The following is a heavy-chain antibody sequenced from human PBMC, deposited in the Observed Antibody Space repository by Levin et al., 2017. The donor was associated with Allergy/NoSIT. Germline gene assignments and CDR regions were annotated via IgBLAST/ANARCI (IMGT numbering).Heavy chain of an antibody. CDR1: GFTFSNAW. J-gene: IGHJ3*02. D-gene: IGHD3-22*01. V-gene: IGHV3-15*01. Sequence: NSGGSLRLSCAASGFTFSNAWMSWVRQAPGKGLEWVGRIKSKTDGGTTDYAAPVKGRFTISRDDSKNTLYLQMNSLKTEDTAVYYCTTDPYNLPPGYGDYDSTYDAFDIWGQGTMVTVSS. CDR2: IKSKTDGGTT. CDR3: TTDPYNLPPGYGDYDSTYDAFDI.